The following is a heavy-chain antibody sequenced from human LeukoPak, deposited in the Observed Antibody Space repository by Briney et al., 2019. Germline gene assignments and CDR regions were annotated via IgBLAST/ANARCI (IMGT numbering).Heavy chain of an antibody. D-gene: IGHD1-26*01. Sequence: GGSLRLSCAASGFTSSSYAMHWVRQAPGKGLEWVAVISYDGSNKYYADSVKGRFTISRDNSKNTLYLQMNSLRAEDTAVYYCARPPRSRKDAFDIWGQGTMVTVSS. J-gene: IGHJ3*02. CDR2: ISYDGSNK. CDR3: ARPPRSRKDAFDI. V-gene: IGHV3-30*04. CDR1: GFTSSSYA.